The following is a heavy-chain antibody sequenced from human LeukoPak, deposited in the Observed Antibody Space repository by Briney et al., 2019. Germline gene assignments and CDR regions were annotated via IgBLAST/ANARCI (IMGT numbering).Heavy chain of an antibody. CDR3: ARDHQGYSVYDAFDI. D-gene: IGHD2-15*01. Sequence: GGSLRLSCAGSGFTFSNYCMNWVRQAAGRGLEWVSSISSSSTYRYYGDSVKGRFTISREKAKHSLCLQKDSVRGDDAAVDYCARDHQGYSVYDAFDIWGQGTMVTVSS. CDR1: GFTFSNYC. V-gene: IGHV3-21*04. CDR2: ISSSSTYR. J-gene: IGHJ3*02.